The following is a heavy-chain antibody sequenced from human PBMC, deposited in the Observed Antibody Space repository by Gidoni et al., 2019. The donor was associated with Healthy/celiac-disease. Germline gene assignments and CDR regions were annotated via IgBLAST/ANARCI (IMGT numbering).Heavy chain of an antibody. J-gene: IGHJ5*02. CDR1: GYTFTSYY. CDR2: INPSGGST. Sequence: QVQLVQSGAEVKTPGASVKVSCKASGYTFTSYYMPWVRQAPGQGLEWMGIINPSGGSTSYAQKFQGRVTMTRDTSTSTVYMELSSLRAEDTAVYYCARAPSRVLSWFDPWGQGTLVTVSS. D-gene: IGHD3-10*01. V-gene: IGHV1-46*01. CDR3: ARAPSRVLSWFDP.